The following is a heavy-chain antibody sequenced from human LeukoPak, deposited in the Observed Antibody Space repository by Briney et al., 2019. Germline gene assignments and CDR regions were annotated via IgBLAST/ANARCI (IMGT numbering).Heavy chain of an antibody. V-gene: IGHV4-59*01. J-gene: IGHJ4*02. CDR1: GSPISDYY. D-gene: IGHD2-15*01. CDR3: ARVRLSGEIDY. Sequence: SETLSLTCTVSGSPISDYYWSWVRQPPVKGLEWIGHIYYNGITTYNPALMSRGTISLHTSKKQFSLNLRPATAADTAVYYCARVRLSGEIDYWGQGIVVTVSS. CDR2: IYYNGIT.